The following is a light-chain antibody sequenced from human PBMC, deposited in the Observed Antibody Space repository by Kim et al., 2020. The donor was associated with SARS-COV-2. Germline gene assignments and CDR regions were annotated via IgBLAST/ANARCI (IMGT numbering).Light chain of an antibody. CDR3: QQYNNWPPT. V-gene: IGKV3-15*01. CDR1: RSVSSN. J-gene: IGKJ5*01. CDR2: GAS. Sequence: GSPGERDTLSCRASRSVSSNLAWYQQKPGQAPRLLSYGASTRATGIPARFSGSGSGTESTLTISSLQSEDVAVYYCQQYNNWPPTFGQGTRLEIK.